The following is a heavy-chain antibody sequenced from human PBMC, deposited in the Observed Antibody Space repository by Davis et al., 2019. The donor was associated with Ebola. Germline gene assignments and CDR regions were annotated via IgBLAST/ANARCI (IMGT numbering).Heavy chain of an antibody. Sequence: GGSLRLSCAASGFTFSSYGMHWVRQAPGKGLEWVAVIWYDGSNKYYADSVKGRFTISRDNSKNTLYLQMNSLRAEDTAVYYCAKDRVWFGELLYYYYYGMDVWGQGTTVTVSS. CDR1: GFTFSSYG. CDR2: IWYDGSNK. J-gene: IGHJ6*02. D-gene: IGHD3-10*01. CDR3: AKDRVWFGELLYYYYYGMDV. V-gene: IGHV3-30*02.